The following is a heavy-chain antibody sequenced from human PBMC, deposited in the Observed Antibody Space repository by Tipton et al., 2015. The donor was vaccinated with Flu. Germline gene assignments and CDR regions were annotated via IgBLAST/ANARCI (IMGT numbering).Heavy chain of an antibody. Sequence: QLVQSGGGLIQPGGSLRLSCAASGFTVSNNYMSWVRQAPGKGLEWVSVIYSGGSTYYADSVKGRFTISRDNSKNTLYLQMNSLRAEDSAVYYCATTYYQGYFLDAFDFWGQGTLVTVSA. CDR2: IYSGGST. V-gene: IGHV3-53*01. D-gene: IGHD3-10*01. CDR3: ATTYYQGYFLDAFDF. J-gene: IGHJ3*01. CDR1: GFTVSNNY.